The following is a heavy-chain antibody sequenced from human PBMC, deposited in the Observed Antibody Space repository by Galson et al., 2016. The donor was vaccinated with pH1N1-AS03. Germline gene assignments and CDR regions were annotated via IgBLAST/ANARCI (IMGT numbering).Heavy chain of an antibody. D-gene: IGHD4/OR15-4a*01. Sequence: SVKVSCKASDDTFNSHGISWVRQAPGQGLEWMGWISANNGDTNYAQKFQGRVTMTTDTSTSTTYMELRSLRSDDKAVYYCARMEKRWGGAHDIWGQGTMVTVSS. CDR1: DDTFNSHG. J-gene: IGHJ3*02. CDR3: ARMEKRWGGAHDI. CDR2: ISANNGDT. V-gene: IGHV1-18*01.